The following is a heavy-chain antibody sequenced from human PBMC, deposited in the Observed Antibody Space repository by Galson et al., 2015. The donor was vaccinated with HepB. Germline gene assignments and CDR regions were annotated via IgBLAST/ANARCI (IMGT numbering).Heavy chain of an antibody. D-gene: IGHD1-26*01. V-gene: IGHV3-15*01. CDR3: TAEPIVGATGDDYYGRDG. J-gene: IGHJ6*02. Sequence: SLRLSCAASGFTFINAWMSWVRQAPGKGLEWVARIRSKTDGGTIDHAEPVKGIVTISRADSKNTLYLQMNSLKTEDTAVYYCTAEPIVGATGDDYYGRDGWGQETMGTASS. CDR1: GFTFINAW. CDR2: IRSKTDGGTI.